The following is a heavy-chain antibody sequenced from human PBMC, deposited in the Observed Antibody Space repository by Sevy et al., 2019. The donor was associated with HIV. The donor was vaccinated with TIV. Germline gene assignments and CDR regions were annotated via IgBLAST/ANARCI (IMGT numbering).Heavy chain of an antibody. CDR1: GFTFNSNG. V-gene: IGHV3-30*18. CDR2: ISYDGSNK. Sequence: GGSLRLSCAASGFTFNSNGMHWVRQAPGKGLEWVAVISYDGSNKYYTDSMKGRFTISRDNSKNTLYLQMNSLRAEDTAVYYSAKDLGYGSGSYYFDYWGQGTLVTVSS. D-gene: IGHD3-10*01. J-gene: IGHJ4*02. CDR3: AKDLGYGSGSYYFDY.